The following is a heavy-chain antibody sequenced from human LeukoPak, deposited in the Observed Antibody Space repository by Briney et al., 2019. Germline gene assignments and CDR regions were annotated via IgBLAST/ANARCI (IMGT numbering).Heavy chain of an antibody. CDR1: GYTFTSYY. Sequence: ASVKVSCKASGYTFTSYYMHWVRQAPGQGLEWMGIINPSGGSTSYAQRFQGRVTMTRDTSTSTVYMELSSLRSEDTAVYYCARVATMIVVVTGRDAFDIWGQGTMVTVSS. CDR2: INPSGGST. CDR3: ARVATMIVVVTGRDAFDI. V-gene: IGHV1-46*01. J-gene: IGHJ3*02. D-gene: IGHD3-22*01.